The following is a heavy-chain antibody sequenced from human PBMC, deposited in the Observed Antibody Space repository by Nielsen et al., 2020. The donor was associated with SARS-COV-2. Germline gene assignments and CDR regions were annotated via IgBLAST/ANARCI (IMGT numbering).Heavy chain of an antibody. CDR3: ARDQISRDGYIPNSYYFDY. D-gene: IGHD5-24*01. CDR2: INPSGGST. Sequence: WVRQAPGQGLEWMGIINPSGGSTSYAQKLQGRVTMTRDTSTSTVYMELSSLRSEDTAVYYCARDQISRDGYIPNSYYFDYWGQGTLVTVSS. J-gene: IGHJ4*02. V-gene: IGHV1-46*01.